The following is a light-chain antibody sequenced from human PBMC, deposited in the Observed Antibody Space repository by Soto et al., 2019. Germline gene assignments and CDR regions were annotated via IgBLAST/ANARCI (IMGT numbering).Light chain of an antibody. CDR1: QTISSW. CDR2: KAS. V-gene: IGKV1-5*03. J-gene: IGKJ1*01. CDR3: QHYKSYSEA. Sequence: DIQMTQSPSTLSGSVGDRVTITCRASQTISSWLAWYQQKPGKAPKLLIYKASTLKSGVPSRFSGSGSGTEFPLTISSLKPDDFATYYCQHYKSYSEAFGQGTKVELK.